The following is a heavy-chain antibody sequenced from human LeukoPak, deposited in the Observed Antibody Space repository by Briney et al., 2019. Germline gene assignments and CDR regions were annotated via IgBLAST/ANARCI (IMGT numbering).Heavy chain of an antibody. CDR3: ARRRVGATRYFDY. D-gene: IGHD1-26*01. CDR1: GGSFSGYY. V-gene: IGHV4-34*01. CDR2: INHSGST. J-gene: IGHJ4*02. Sequence: SETLSLTCAVYGGSFSGYYWSWIRQPPGKGLEWIGEINHSGSTNYNPSLKSRVTISVDTSKNKFSLKLSSVTAADTAVYYCARRRVGATRYFDYWGQGTLVTVSS.